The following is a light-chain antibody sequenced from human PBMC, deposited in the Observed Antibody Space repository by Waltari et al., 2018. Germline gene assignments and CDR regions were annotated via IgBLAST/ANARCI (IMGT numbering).Light chain of an antibody. CDR3: QHHNSNPYS. CDR1: QDINSY. V-gene: IGKV1-9*01. CDR2: KAS. J-gene: IGKJ2*03. Sequence: DIQMTQSPSSLSASVGDRVTITCRASQDINSYLAWYQQKPGKAPKLLIYKASTLQTGVPSRFSGSGSGTDFTLTISSLQPEDFAIYYCQHHNSNPYSFGQGTKVEIK.